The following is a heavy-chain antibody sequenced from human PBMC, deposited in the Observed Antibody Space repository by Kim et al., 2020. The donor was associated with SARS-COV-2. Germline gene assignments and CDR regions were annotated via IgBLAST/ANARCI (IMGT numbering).Heavy chain of an antibody. V-gene: IGHV4-39*01. CDR1: GGSISSSSYY. CDR3: ARQKYDYVWGSYQTFDY. D-gene: IGHD3-16*02. CDR2: IYYSGST. Sequence: SETLSLTCTVSGGSISSSSYYWGWIRQPPGKGLEWIGSIYYSGSTYYNPSLKSRVTISVDTSKNQFSLKLSSVTAADTAVYYCARQKYDYVWGSYQTFDYWGQGTLVTVSS. J-gene: IGHJ4*02.